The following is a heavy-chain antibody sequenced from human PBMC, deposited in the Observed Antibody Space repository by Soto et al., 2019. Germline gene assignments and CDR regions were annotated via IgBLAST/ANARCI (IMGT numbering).Heavy chain of an antibody. CDR1: GGTFSSYA. V-gene: IGHV1-69*13. J-gene: IGHJ6*02. Sequence: GASVKVSCKASGGTFSSYAISWVRQAPGQGLEWMGGIIPIFGTANYAQKFQGRVTITADESTSTAYMELSSLRSEDTAVYYCARERSSSSWYSDYYYYYGMDVWGQGTTVTVSS. CDR2: IIPIFGTA. CDR3: ARERSSSSWYSDYYYYYGMDV. D-gene: IGHD6-13*01.